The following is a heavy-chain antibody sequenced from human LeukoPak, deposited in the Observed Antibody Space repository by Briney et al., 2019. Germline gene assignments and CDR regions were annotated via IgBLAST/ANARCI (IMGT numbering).Heavy chain of an antibody. V-gene: IGHV5-51*01. D-gene: IGHD4-17*01. CDR3: ARVRTVTHYDY. Sequence: GESLKISCKGSGYSFTSYWIGWVRQMPGKGLEWMGIIYPGDSDTRYSPSFQGQVTISADKSISTAYLQWSSRKASDTAIYYCARVRTVTHYDYWGQGTLVTVSS. J-gene: IGHJ4*02. CDR2: IYPGDSDT. CDR1: GYSFTSYW.